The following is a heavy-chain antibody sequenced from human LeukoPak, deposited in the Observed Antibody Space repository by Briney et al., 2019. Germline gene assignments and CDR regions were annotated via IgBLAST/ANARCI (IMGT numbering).Heavy chain of an antibody. CDR2: INPNSGNT. V-gene: IGHV1-8*02. CDR1: GYTFTGYY. Sequence: ASAKVSCKASGYTFTGYYMHWVRQAPGQGLEWMGWINPNSGNTGYAQKFQGRVTMTRNTSISTAYMELSSLRSEDTAVYYCARGSGTYYYDSSGYSQGYWGQGTLVTVSS. J-gene: IGHJ4*02. D-gene: IGHD3-22*01. CDR3: ARGSGTYYYDSSGYSQGY.